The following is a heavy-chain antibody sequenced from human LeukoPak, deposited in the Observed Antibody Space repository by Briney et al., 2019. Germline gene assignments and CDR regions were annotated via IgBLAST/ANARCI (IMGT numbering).Heavy chain of an antibody. Sequence: ASETLSLTCTVSGGSISSGGYYWSWIRQHPGKGLEWIGYIYYSGSTYYNPSLKSRVTISVDTSKNQFSLKLSSVTAADTAVYYCARKTRSYCSSTSCYYYYGMDVWGQGTTVTVSS. CDR3: ARKTRSYCSSTSCYYYYGMDV. J-gene: IGHJ6*02. D-gene: IGHD2-2*01. CDR1: GGSISSGGYY. V-gene: IGHV4-31*03. CDR2: IYYSGST.